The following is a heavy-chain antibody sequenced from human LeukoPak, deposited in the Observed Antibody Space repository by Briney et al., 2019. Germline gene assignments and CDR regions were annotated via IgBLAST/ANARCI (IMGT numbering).Heavy chain of an antibody. CDR2: LYSSGYT. CDR3: AAKGNGYSGTYVFAH. D-gene: IGHD5-12*01. V-gene: IGHV3-66*01. Sequence: GGSLRLSCAASIFSVSTNYMSWVRQAPGKGLEWISVLYSSGYTKYADSVRGRFSISRDNSENTLSLQMNSLRAEDTAVYYCAAKGNGYSGTYVFAHWGRGTLVTVSP. CDR1: IFSVSTNY. J-gene: IGHJ4*02.